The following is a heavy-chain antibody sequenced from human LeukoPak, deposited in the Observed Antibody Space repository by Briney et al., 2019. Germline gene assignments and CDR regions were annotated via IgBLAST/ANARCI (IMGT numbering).Heavy chain of an antibody. Sequence: GASLKISCKGSGYSFTNFWIACVRQMPGKVLEWMGIIDPADSETKYTPSFQGHVTISADKSISTAHLQWISLKASDTAMYYCAIGRGGQQLGGYWGQGTLVTVSS. J-gene: IGHJ4*02. CDR2: IDPADSET. CDR3: AIGRGGQQLGGY. D-gene: IGHD6-13*01. CDR1: GYSFTNFW. V-gene: IGHV5-51*01.